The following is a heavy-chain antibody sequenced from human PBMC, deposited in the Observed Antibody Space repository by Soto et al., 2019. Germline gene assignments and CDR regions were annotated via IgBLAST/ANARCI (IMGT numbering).Heavy chain of an antibody. CDR3: ARRRSNSDAFDI. Sequence: ASVKVSCKASGGTFSSYAISWVRQAPGQGLEWMGGIIPIFGTANYAQKFQGRVTITADESTSTAYMELSSLRSEDTAVYYCARRRSNSDAFDIWGQGTMVTVSS. V-gene: IGHV1-69*13. J-gene: IGHJ3*02. CDR2: IIPIFGTA. CDR1: GGTFSSYA.